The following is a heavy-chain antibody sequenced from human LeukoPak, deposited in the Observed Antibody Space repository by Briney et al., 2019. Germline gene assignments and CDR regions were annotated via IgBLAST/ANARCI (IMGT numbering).Heavy chain of an antibody. J-gene: IGHJ6*03. Sequence: GGSLRLSCAASGFTFSSYAMSWVRQAPGKGLEWVSAIGGSGGSTYYADSVKGRFTISRDNSKNTLYLQMNSLRAEDTAVYYCARGGSGRRYYYYMDVWGKGTTVTVSS. CDR2: IGGSGGST. V-gene: IGHV3-23*01. CDR3: ARGGSGRRYYYYMDV. CDR1: GFTFSSYA. D-gene: IGHD3-3*01.